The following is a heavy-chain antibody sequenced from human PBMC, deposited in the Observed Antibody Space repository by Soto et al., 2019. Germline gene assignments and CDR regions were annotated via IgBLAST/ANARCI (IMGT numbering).Heavy chain of an antibody. V-gene: IGHV3-74*03. J-gene: IGHJ4*02. Sequence: EVQLVESGGGLFQPGGSLRLSCAASGFTFNAYWMHWVRQVPGKGLEWVSRINTDGGGTTYADSVKGRFTISRDNAENTLYLQMNSLRADDTDLYYCASGSVAPGIDYWGQGTLVTVSS. CDR2: INTDGGGT. D-gene: IGHD2-2*01. CDR1: GFTFNAYW. CDR3: ASGSVAPGIDY.